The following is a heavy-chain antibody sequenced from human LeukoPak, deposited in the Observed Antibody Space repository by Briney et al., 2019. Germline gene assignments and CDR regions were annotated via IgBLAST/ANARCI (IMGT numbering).Heavy chain of an antibody. V-gene: IGHV3-30-3*01. CDR1: GFTFSSYA. Sequence: GGSLRLSCAASGFTFSSYAMHWVRQAPGKGLEWVAVISYDGSNKYYADSVKGRFTISRDNSKNTLYLQMNSLRAEDTAVYYCAKDTHYGSGSYYNGFFDYWGQGTLVTVSS. J-gene: IGHJ4*02. D-gene: IGHD3-10*01. CDR2: ISYDGSNK. CDR3: AKDTHYGSGSYYNGFFDY.